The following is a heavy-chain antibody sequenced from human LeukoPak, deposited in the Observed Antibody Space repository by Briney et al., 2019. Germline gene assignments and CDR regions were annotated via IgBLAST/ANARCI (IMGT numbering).Heavy chain of an antibody. CDR3: ARHKAYYDILTGYFPEYFQH. D-gene: IGHD3-9*01. V-gene: IGHV4-59*08. CDR2: IYYSGST. J-gene: IGHJ1*01. Sequence: SETLSLTCTVSGGSISSYYWSWIRQPPGKGLEWIGYIYYSGSTNYNPSLKSRVTISVDTSKNQFSLKLSSVTAADTAVYYCARHKAYYDILTGYFPEYFQHWGQGTQVTVSS. CDR1: GGSISSYY.